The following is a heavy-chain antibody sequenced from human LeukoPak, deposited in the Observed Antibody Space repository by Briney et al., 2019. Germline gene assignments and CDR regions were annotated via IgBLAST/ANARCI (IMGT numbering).Heavy chain of an antibody. CDR3: ARDSDSSSWFSPHHFDY. D-gene: IGHD6-13*01. CDR1: GYTFTSYG. V-gene: IGHV1-18*01. Sequence: GASVKVSCKASGYTFTSYGISWVRQAPGQGLEWMGWISAYNGNTNYAQKLQGRVTMTTDTSTSTAYMELRSLRSDDTAVYYCARDSDSSSWFSPHHFDYWGRGTLVTVSS. CDR2: ISAYNGNT. J-gene: IGHJ4*02.